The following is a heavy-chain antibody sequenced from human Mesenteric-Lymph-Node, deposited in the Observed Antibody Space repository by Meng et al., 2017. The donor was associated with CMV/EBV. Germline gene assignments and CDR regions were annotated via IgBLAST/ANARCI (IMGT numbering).Heavy chain of an antibody. J-gene: IGHJ5*02. CDR2: IYYSGST. Sequence: CTVSGGSISSSSYYWGWIRQPPGKGLEWIGSIYYSGSTYYNPSLKSRVTISVDTSKNQFSLKLSSVTAADTAVYYCARHNSSGPSWDWFDPWGQGTLVTVSS. CDR1: GGSISSSSYY. CDR3: ARHNSSGPSWDWFDP. V-gene: IGHV4-39*01. D-gene: IGHD6-19*01.